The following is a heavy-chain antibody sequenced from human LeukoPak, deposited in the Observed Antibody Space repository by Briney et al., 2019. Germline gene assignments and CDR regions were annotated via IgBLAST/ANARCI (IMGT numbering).Heavy chain of an antibody. D-gene: IGHD6-19*01. J-gene: IGHJ4*02. CDR1: GGTFSSYA. V-gene: IGHV1-69*04. CDR2: IIPILGIA. Sequence: ASAKVSCKASGGTFSSYAISWVRQAPGQGLEWMGRIIPILGIANYAQKFQGRVTITADKSTSTAYMELSSLRSEDTAVYYCARDQEFGYSSGPTPDYWGQGTLVTVSS. CDR3: ARDQEFGYSSGPTPDY.